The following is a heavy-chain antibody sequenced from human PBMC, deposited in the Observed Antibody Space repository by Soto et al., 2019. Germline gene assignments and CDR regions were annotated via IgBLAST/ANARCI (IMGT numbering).Heavy chain of an antibody. Sequence: EVKLLESGGGLAQPGGSLRLSCAASGFMLSTYSMSWVRQAPGKGLEWVSHITGSGGVTYYADSVKGRFTISRDTSTNTLYLQMNSLRAEDTALYYCAKCLQIHWNYDAYHIWGQVTMVTVSS. CDR3: AKCLQIHWNYDAYHI. CDR2: ITGSGGVT. CDR1: GFMLSTYS. D-gene: IGHD1-7*01. V-gene: IGHV3-23*01. J-gene: IGHJ3*02.